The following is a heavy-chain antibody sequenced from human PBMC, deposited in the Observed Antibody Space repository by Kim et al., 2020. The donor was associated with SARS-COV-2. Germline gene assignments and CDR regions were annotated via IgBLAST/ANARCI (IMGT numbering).Heavy chain of an antibody. CDR2: IYYSGST. CDR3: ARQGRVDGNWFDP. J-gene: IGHJ5*02. CDR1: GGSISSSSYY. V-gene: IGHV4-39*01. Sequence: SETLSLTCTVSGGSISSSSYYWGWIRQPPGKELEWIGSIYYSGSTYYNPSLKSRVTISVDTSKNQFSLKLSSVTAADTAVYYCARQGRVDGNWFDPWGQGTLVTVSS. D-gene: IGHD5-12*01.